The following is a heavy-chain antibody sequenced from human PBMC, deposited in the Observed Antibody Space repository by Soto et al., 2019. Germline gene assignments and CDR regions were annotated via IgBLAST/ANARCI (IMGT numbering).Heavy chain of an antibody. J-gene: IGHJ4*02. Sequence: GGSLRLSCAASGFSFSKFAMHWVRQAPGKGLECVAVIWFDGSNRDYADSVKGRFTVSRDNSENTLSLQMNNLRAKDTGVYYCAREGDSSGYPVYFDSWGQGTVVTVSS. CDR3: AREGDSSGYPVYFDS. V-gene: IGHV3-33*01. D-gene: IGHD3-22*01. CDR2: IWFDGSNR. CDR1: GFSFSKFA.